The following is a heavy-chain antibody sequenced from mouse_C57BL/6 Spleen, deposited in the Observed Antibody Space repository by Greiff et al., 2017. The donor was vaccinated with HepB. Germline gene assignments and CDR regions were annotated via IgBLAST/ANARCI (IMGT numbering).Heavy chain of an antibody. V-gene: IGHV5-4*01. Sequence: EVQLVESGGGLVKPGGSLKLSCAASGFTFSSYAMSWVRQTPEKRLEWVATISDGGSYTYYPDNVKGRFTISRDNAKNNLYLQMSHLKSEDTAMYYWAREPNYGSSPYYFDYWGQGTTLTVSS. CDR1: GFTFSSYA. CDR3: AREPNYGSSPYYFDY. CDR2: ISDGGSYT. D-gene: IGHD1-1*01. J-gene: IGHJ2*01.